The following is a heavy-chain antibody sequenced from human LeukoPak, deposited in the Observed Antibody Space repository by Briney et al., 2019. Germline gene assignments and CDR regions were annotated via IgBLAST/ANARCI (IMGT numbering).Heavy chain of an antibody. Sequence: PGGSLRLSCAASGFTFSDYYMSWIRQAPGKGLECVSYISSSGSTIYYADSVNGRFHISRDNAKNSMYLQMNSLRAEATAVYHCARARELAPIKSPFDIWGQGTMVTVSS. D-gene: IGHD5-24*01. CDR3: ARARELAPIKSPFDI. J-gene: IGHJ3*02. CDR1: GFTFSDYY. V-gene: IGHV3-11*01. CDR2: ISSSGSTI.